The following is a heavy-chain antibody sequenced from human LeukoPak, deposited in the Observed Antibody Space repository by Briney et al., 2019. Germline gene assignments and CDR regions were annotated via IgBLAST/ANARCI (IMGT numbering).Heavy chain of an antibody. Sequence: WASVKVSCKASGYTFTGYYMHWVRQAPGQGLEWMGWINPNSGGTNYAQKFQGRVTMTRDTSISTAYMELSRLRSDDTAVYYCAREIRFLEWLPKGGYFDYWGQGTLVTVSP. CDR1: GYTFTGYY. D-gene: IGHD3-3*01. CDR3: AREIRFLEWLPKGGYFDY. J-gene: IGHJ4*02. V-gene: IGHV1-2*02. CDR2: INPNSGGT.